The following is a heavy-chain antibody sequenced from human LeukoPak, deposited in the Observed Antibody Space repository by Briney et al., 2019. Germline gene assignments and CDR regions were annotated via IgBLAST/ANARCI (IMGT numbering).Heavy chain of an antibody. V-gene: IGHV5-51*01. CDR2: IYPGDSDT. Sequence: PGESLKISCRASGYSFSTYWIGWVRQMPGEGLEWMGVIYPGDSDTRYSPSFQGQVTMSADKSISTAYLQWSSLKASDTAMYYCARGGYSGYEFDCWGQGTLVTVSS. CDR3: ARGGYSGYEFDC. J-gene: IGHJ4*02. D-gene: IGHD5-12*01. CDR1: GYSFSTYW.